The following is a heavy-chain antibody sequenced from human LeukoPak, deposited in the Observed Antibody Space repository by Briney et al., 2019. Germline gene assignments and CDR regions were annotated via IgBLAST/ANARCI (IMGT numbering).Heavy chain of an antibody. CDR1: GFTFSTYG. D-gene: IGHD6-13*01. CDR2: IWNDGSNK. CDR3: ARGGIAAADIDY. Sequence: GGSLRLPCAASGFTFSTYGMHWVRQAPGKGLEWVAVIWNDGSNKYYADSVKGRFTISRDISKNTLHLQMNSLRAEDTAIYYRARGGIAAADIDYWGQGTLVTVSS. V-gene: IGHV3-33*01. J-gene: IGHJ4*02.